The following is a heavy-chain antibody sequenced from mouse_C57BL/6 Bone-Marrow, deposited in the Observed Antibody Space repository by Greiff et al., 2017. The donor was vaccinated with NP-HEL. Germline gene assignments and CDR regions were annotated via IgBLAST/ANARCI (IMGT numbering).Heavy chain of an antibody. D-gene: IGHD2-4*01. CDR1: GYTFTDYY. J-gene: IGHJ4*01. CDR2: INPNNGGT. CDR3: ARATYYDYDGAMDY. Sequence: EVQLQQSGPELVKPGASVKISCKASGYTFTDYYMNWVKQSHGKSLEWIGDINPNNGGTSYNQKFKGKATLTVDKSSSTAYMEHRSLTSEDSAVYYCARATYYDYDGAMDYWGQGTSVTVSS. V-gene: IGHV1-26*01.